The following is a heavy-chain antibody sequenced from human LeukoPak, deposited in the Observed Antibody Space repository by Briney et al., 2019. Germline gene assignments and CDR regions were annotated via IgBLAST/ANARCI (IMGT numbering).Heavy chain of an antibody. CDR3: AIHCSSTSCYSNDY. D-gene: IGHD2-2*01. CDR2: INHSGST. CDR1: GGSFSGYY. V-gene: IGHV4-34*01. Sequence: SETLSLTCAVYGGSFSGYYWSWIRQPPGKGLEWIGEINHSGSTNYNPSLKSRVTISVDTSKNQFSLKLSSVTAAGTAVYYCAIHCSSTSCYSNDYWGQGTLVTVSS. J-gene: IGHJ4*02.